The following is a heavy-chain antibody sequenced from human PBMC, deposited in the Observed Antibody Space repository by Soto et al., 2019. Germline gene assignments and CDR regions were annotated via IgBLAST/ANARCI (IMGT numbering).Heavy chain of an antibody. Sequence: QVQLEQAGAEVKKPGASVKVSCKASGYTFNYYGISWVRQVPGQGLEWMGWINTNNGDTKYAQKFQDRVIMTTDSAASTAYMELRTLTSDDTAVYFCTRAKYFYGLGRYGREVWGQGTTVTVSS. CDR2: INTNNGDT. V-gene: IGHV1-18*04. J-gene: IGHJ6*02. CDR1: GYTFNYYG. CDR3: TRAKYFYGLGRYGREV. D-gene: IGHD3-10*01.